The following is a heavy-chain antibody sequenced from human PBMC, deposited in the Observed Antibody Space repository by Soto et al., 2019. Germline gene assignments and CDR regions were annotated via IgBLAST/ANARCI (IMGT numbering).Heavy chain of an antibody. V-gene: IGHV4-59*01. CDR2: IYYSGST. CDR3: AIVDIVAANFDY. D-gene: IGHD5-12*01. CDR1: GGSIISYY. Sequence: SETLSLTCTVSGGSIISYYWSWIRQPPGKGLEWIGYIYYSGSTNYNPSLKSRVTISVDTSKNQFSLKLSSVTAADTAVYYCAIVDIVAANFDYWGQGTLVTVSS. J-gene: IGHJ4*02.